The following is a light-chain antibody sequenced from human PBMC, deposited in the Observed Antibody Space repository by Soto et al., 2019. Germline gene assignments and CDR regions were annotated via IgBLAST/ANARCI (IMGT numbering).Light chain of an antibody. V-gene: IGLV3-1*01. CDR1: KLGDKY. Sequence: SYELTQPPSVSVSPGQTASITCSGDKLGDKYASWYQQKQGQSPVLVIYQDSKRPSGIPERFSGSNSWNTATLTISGTQAMDEADYYCQSWDSSTYVFGTGTKVTVL. CDR3: QSWDSSTYV. J-gene: IGLJ1*01. CDR2: QDS.